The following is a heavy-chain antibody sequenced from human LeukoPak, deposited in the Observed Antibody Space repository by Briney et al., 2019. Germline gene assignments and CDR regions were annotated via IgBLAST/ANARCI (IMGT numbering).Heavy chain of an antibody. V-gene: IGHV1-2*02. CDR1: GYTFTGYY. CDR2: INPNSGGT. J-gene: IGHJ3*02. D-gene: IGHD5-12*01. CDR3: ARPRVATIVQGAFDI. Sequence: ASVKVSCKASGYTFTGYYMHWVRQAPGQGLEWMGWINPNSGGTNYAQKFQGRVTMTRDTSISTAYMKLSRLRSDDTAVYYCARPRVATIVQGAFDIWGQGTMVTVSS.